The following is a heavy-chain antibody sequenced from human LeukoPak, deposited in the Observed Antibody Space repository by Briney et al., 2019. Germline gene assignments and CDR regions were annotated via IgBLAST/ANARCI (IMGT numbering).Heavy chain of an antibody. J-gene: IGHJ6*02. D-gene: IGHD3-22*01. CDR2: ISSSSSYI. CDR3: AREDYYDSSGYFRRYYYGMDV. V-gene: IGHV3-21*01. Sequence: GGSLRLSCAASGFTFSSYSMNWVRQAPGKGLEWVSSISSSSSYIYYADSVKGRFTISRDNAKNSLYLQMNSLRAEDTAVYYCAREDYYDSSGYFRRYYYGMDVWGQGTTVTVSS. CDR1: GFTFSSYS.